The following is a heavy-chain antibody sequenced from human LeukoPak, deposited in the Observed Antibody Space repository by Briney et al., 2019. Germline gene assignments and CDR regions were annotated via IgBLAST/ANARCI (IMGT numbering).Heavy chain of an antibody. Sequence: SETLSLTCTVSGYSISSGYYWGWIRQPPGKGLEWIGSIYHSGSTYYNPSLKSRVTISVDTSKNQFSLKLSSVTAADTAVYYCARAHIAARPGFGMDVWGKGTTVTVSS. D-gene: IGHD6-6*01. J-gene: IGHJ6*04. V-gene: IGHV4-38-2*02. CDR2: IYHSGST. CDR1: GYSISSGYY. CDR3: ARAHIAARPGFGMDV.